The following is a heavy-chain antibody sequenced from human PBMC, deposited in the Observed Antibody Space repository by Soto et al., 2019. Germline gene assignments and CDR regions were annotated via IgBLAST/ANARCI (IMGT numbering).Heavy chain of an antibody. D-gene: IGHD2-15*01. V-gene: IGHV3-23*01. CDR3: AKQKWSGVVVVAAASLGF. Sequence: EVQLLESGGGLVQPGGSLRLSCAASGFTFSSYAMSWVRQAPGKGLEWVSAISGSGGSTYYADSVKGRFTIPRDNSKNTLYLQMSSLRAEDTAVYYCAKQKWSGVVVVAAASLGFWGQGTLVT. CDR2: ISGSGGST. J-gene: IGHJ4*02. CDR1: GFTFSSYA.